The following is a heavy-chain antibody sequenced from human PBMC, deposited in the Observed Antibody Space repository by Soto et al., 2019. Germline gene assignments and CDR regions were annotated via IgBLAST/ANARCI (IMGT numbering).Heavy chain of an antibody. Sequence: GSSVKVSCKTSGYTFTYHIINWVLQAPGQGLEWMGWINPYNANTNYAQKLQGRVTMTTDTSTSTAYMDLRSLTSDDTAVYYCARDRVAGIWGDAFDIWGQGTMVTAS. CDR1: GYTFTYHI. CDR3: ARDRVAGIWGDAFDI. D-gene: IGHD3-16*01. V-gene: IGHV1-18*04. J-gene: IGHJ3*02. CDR2: INPYNANT.